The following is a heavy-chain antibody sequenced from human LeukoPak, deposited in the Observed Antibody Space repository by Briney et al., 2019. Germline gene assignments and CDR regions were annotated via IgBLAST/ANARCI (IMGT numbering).Heavy chain of an antibody. CDR2: IAYHGNSE. Sequence: QPGTSLRLSCAVSGFTISSHGMHWVRQAPGKGPEWVAMIAYHGNSEYYGDSVKGRFTISRDNSKNTLYLQMNSLRVEDTAVYHCAKDWGSGGWYNYFDPWGQETLVTVSS. CDR1: GFTISSHG. CDR3: AKDWGSGGWYNYFDP. D-gene: IGHD6-19*01. J-gene: IGHJ5*02. V-gene: IGHV3-30*18.